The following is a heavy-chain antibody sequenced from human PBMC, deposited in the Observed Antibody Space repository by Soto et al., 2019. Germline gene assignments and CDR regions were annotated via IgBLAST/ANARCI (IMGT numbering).Heavy chain of an antibody. CDR1: GGSISSYY. J-gene: IGHJ4*02. CDR3: ARETGSGSYYDY. Sequence: QVQLQESGPGLVKPSETLSLTCTVSGGSISSYYWSWIRQPPGKGLEWIGYIYYSGSTNYNPSLKSRVTISVDTSKNQFSLKLSSVTAADTAVYYCARETGSGSYYDYWGQGTLVTVSS. V-gene: IGHV4-59*01. D-gene: IGHD3-10*01. CDR2: IYYSGST.